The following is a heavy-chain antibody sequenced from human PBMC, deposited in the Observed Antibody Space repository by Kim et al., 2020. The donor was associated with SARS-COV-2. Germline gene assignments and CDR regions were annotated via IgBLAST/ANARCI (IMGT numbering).Heavy chain of an antibody. D-gene: IGHD6-13*01. V-gene: IGHV1-69*13. Sequence: SVKVSCKASGGTFSSYAISWVRQAPGQGLEWMGGIIPIFGTANYAQKFQGRVTITANESTSTAYMELSSLRSEDTAVYYCARRGPKDSSWYLGTLWYFDLWGRGTLVTVSS. CDR2: IIPIFGTA. J-gene: IGHJ2*01. CDR1: GGTFSSYA. CDR3: ARRGPKDSSWYLGTLWYFDL.